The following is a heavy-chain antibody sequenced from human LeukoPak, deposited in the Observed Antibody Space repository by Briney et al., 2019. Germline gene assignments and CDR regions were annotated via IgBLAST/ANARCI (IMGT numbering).Heavy chain of an antibody. CDR3: ARDNGPDAFDI. Sequence: GGSLRLSCAASGFTFTSYWMTWVRQAPGKGLEWVANIKQDESEKYYVDSVKGRFTISRDNAKNSLYLQMNGLRAEDTAVYYCARDNGPDAFDIWGQGTMVTVSS. CDR2: IKQDESEK. V-gene: IGHV3-7*04. J-gene: IGHJ3*02. CDR1: GFTFTSYW. D-gene: IGHD2-8*01.